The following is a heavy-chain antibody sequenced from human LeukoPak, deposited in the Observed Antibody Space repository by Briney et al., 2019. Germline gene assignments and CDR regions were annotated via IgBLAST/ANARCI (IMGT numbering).Heavy chain of an antibody. J-gene: IGHJ4*02. CDR1: GFTVSSNY. V-gene: IGHV3-53*01. CDR2: IYSGGST. CDR3: ARETPYYDSSGYDN. D-gene: IGHD3-22*01. Sequence: GGSLRHSCAAAGFTVSSNYMSWARQAPGKGREWVSVIYSGGSTYYADSVKGRFTISRDNSKNTLYLQMNGLRAEDTAVYYCARETPYYDSSGYDNWGQGTLVTVSS.